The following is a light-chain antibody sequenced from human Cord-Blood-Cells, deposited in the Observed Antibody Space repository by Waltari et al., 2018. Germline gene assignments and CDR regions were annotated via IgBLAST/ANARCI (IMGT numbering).Light chain of an antibody. Sequence: ELTQSPGTLPLSPRHRATLSCRASQSVSSSYVAWYQHNPGQARRLLIYGASSRATGIPDMFGGSGCATDFTLIISRLQPEDFAVYYWQQYGSSPRYTFGQGTKLEIK. CDR2: GAS. V-gene: IGKV3-20*01. J-gene: IGKJ2*01. CDR3: QQYGSSPRYT. CDR1: QSVSSSY.